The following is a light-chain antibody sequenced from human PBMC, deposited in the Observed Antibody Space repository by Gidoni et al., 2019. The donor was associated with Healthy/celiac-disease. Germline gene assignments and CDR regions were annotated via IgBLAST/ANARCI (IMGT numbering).Light chain of an antibody. CDR3: QQLT. CDR2: AAS. J-gene: IGKJ4*01. V-gene: IGKV1-9*01. CDR1: QGISSY. Sequence: DIQLTQSPSFLSASVGDRVTIPCRASQGISSYLAWYQQKPGKAPKLLIYAASALQSGVPSRCSGIASGTEFTLTISILQPEDLATYYCQQLTFGGGTKVEIK.